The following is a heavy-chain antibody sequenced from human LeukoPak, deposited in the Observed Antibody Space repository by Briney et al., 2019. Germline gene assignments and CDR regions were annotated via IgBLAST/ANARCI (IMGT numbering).Heavy chain of an antibody. J-gene: IGHJ4*02. V-gene: IGHV3-21*01. CDR1: GFTFSSYS. Sequence: GGSLRLSCEASGFTFSSYSMNWVRQAPREGLEWVSSISSSSSYIYYADSVKGRFTISRDNAKNSLYLQMNSLRAEDTAVYYCAREVMITFGGVIVAYFDYWGQGTLVTVSS. CDR3: AREVMITFGGVIVAYFDY. D-gene: IGHD3-16*02. CDR2: ISSSSSYI.